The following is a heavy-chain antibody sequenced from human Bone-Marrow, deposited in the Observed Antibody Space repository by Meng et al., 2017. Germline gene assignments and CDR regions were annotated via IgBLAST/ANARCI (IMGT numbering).Heavy chain of an antibody. CDR2: INHSGST. D-gene: IGHD4-17*01. CDR3: ARALTPGYYRYNWFDP. Sequence: QVQLQQWGAGLLKPSETLSLTCAVYGGSFSGYYWSWIRQPPGKGLEWIGEINHSGSTSYNPSLKSRVTISVDTSKNQFSLKLSSVTAADMAVYYCARALTPGYYRYNWFDPWGQGTLVTVSS. CDR1: GGSFSGYY. J-gene: IGHJ5*02. V-gene: IGHV4-34*01.